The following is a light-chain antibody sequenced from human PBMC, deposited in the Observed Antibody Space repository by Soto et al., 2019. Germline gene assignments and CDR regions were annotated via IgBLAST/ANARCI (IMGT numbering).Light chain of an antibody. Sequence: EIVMTQSPATLSVSPGERATLSFRASQSISSNLAWYQQKPGQAPRLLMFRTSSRATGFPARFSGSGSGTDFTLTISSLQTDDFSTYYCQQYHSYWTFGQGTKVDIK. CDR3: QQYHSYWT. CDR1: QSISSN. V-gene: IGKV3-15*01. CDR2: RTS. J-gene: IGKJ1*01.